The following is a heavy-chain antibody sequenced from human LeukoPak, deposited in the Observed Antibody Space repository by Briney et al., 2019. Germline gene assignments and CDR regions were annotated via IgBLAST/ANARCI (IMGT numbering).Heavy chain of an antibody. V-gene: IGHV4-61*02. CDR3: ARTLKDYYDSSGYYYYFDY. Sequence: SETLSLTCTVSGGSISSSSYYWGWIRQPAGKGLEWIGRIYTSGSTNYNPSLKSRVTMSVDTSKNQFSLKLSSVTAADTAVYYCARTLKDYYDSSGYYYYFDYWGQGTLVTVSS. D-gene: IGHD3-22*01. J-gene: IGHJ4*02. CDR1: GGSISSSSYY. CDR2: IYTSGST.